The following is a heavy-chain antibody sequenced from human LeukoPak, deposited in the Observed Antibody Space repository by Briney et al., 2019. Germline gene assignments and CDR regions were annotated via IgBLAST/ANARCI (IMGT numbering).Heavy chain of an antibody. V-gene: IGHV4-39*07. J-gene: IGHJ4*02. CDR1: GGSISSGSYY. Sequence: PSETLSLTCTVSGGSISSGSYYWSWIRQPPGKGLEWIGSIYYSGSTYYNPSLKSRVTISVDRSKNQFSLKLSSVTAADTAVYYCARAVAGADYWGQGTLVTVSS. D-gene: IGHD6-19*01. CDR3: ARAVAGADY. CDR2: IYYSGST.